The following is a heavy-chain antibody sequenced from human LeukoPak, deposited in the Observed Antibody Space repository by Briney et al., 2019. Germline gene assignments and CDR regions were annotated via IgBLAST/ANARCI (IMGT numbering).Heavy chain of an antibody. CDR1: GFTFSSYS. CDR2: ISSSSSTI. Sequence: GGSLRLSCAASGFTFSSYSMNWVRQAPGKGLEWVSYISSSSSTIYYADSVKGRFTISRDNAKNSLYLQMNSLRAEDTAVYFRARDHILTAGYFQHWGQGTLVTFSS. J-gene: IGHJ1*01. CDR3: ARDHILTAGYFQH. V-gene: IGHV3-48*01. D-gene: IGHD3-9*01.